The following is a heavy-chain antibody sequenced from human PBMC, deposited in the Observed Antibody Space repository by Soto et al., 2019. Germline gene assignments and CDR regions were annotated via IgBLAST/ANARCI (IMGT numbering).Heavy chain of an antibody. D-gene: IGHD3-3*01. CDR3: ARAPVQYYDFWSGTYFDY. V-gene: IGHV5-51*01. CDR1: GYSFTSYW. J-gene: IGHJ4*02. CDR2: IYPGDSDT. Sequence: VESLKISCKGSGYSFTSYWIGWVRQMPGKGLEWMGIIYPGDSDTRYSPSFQGQVTISADKSISTAYLQWSSLKASDTAMYYCARAPVQYYDFWSGTYFDYWGQGTLVTVSS.